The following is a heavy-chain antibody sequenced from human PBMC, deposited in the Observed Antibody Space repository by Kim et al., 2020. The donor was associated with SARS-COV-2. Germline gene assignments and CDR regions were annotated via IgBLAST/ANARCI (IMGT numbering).Heavy chain of an antibody. J-gene: IGHJ6*02. CDR2: IYSGGST. V-gene: IGHV3-53*04. CDR3: ARGPRVYYDSSGYYYGNHYYGMDV. D-gene: IGHD3-22*01. CDR1: GFTVSSNY. Sequence: GGSLRLSCAASGFTVSSNYMSWVRQAPGKGLEWVSVIYSGGSTYYSDSVKGRFTISRHNSKNTLYLKMNSLRAEDTAVYYCARGPRVYYDSSGYYYGNHYYGMDVWGQGTTVTVSS.